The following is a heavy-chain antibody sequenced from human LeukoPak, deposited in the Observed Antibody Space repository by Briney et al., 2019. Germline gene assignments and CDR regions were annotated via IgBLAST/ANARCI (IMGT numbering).Heavy chain of an antibody. CDR2: INASGST. V-gene: IGHV4-4*07. Sequence: PSETLSLTCSVSGGSTSSDYWSWIRQPAGKGLEWIGRINASGSTRYNPSLKSRVTMSADTSKNQFTLKMNSVTAADTAVYFCARGMAAAYDYNWFDPWGQGTLVTVSS. CDR1: GGSTSSDY. D-gene: IGHD5-12*01. CDR3: ARGMAAAYDYNWFDP. J-gene: IGHJ5*02.